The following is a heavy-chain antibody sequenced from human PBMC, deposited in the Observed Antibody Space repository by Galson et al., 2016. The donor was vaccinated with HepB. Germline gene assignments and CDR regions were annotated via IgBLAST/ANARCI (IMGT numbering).Heavy chain of an antibody. D-gene: IGHD6-19*01. CDR1: GFTFSSYG. Sequence: SLRLSCAASGFTFSSYGMHWVRQAPGKGLEWVAVMSFDGSNKYYGDSVKGRFTISRDNSKNTLYLQMNSLRAEDTAVYYCAKDREFSSGWCDPDYWGQGTLVTVSS. J-gene: IGHJ4*02. CDR2: MSFDGSNK. V-gene: IGHV3-30*18. CDR3: AKDREFSSGWCDPDY.